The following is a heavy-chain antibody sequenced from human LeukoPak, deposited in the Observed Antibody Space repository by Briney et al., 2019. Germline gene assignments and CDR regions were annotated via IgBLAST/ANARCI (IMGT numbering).Heavy chain of an antibody. Sequence: SETLSLTCTVSGGSISSYYWSWIRQPPGKGLEWIGYIYYSGSTNYNPSLKSRVTISVDTSKNQFSLKLSSVTAADTAVYYCARLGGRFSPIDYWGQGTLVTVSS. D-gene: IGHD3-16*01. CDR2: IYYSGST. CDR1: GGSISSYY. CDR3: ARLGGRFSPIDY. J-gene: IGHJ4*02. V-gene: IGHV4-59*08.